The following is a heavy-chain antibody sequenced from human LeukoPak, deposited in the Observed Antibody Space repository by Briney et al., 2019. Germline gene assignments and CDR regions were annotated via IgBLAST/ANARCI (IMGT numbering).Heavy chain of an antibody. CDR2: ISSSSSYI. CDR3: AKVPSFEYSSSSVDY. D-gene: IGHD6-6*01. V-gene: IGHV3-21*01. Sequence: GGSLRLPCAASGFTFSSYSMNWVRQAPGKGLEWVSSISSSSSYIYYADSVKGRFTISRDNAKNSLYLQMNSLRAEDTAVYYCAKVPSFEYSSSSVDYWGQGTLVTVSS. J-gene: IGHJ4*02. CDR1: GFTFSSYS.